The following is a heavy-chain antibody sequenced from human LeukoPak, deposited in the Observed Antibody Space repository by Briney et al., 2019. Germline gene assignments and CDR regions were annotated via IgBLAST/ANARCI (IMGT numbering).Heavy chain of an antibody. CDR1: GGSISSSSYY. CDR3: ARVYYDFWSGSEMNYMDV. J-gene: IGHJ6*03. D-gene: IGHD3-3*01. V-gene: IGHV4-39*07. Sequence: PSETLSLTCTVSGGSISSSSYYWGWIRQPPGKGLEWIGSIYYSGSTYYNPSLKSRVTISVDTSKNQFSLKLSSVTAADTAVYYCARVYYDFWSGSEMNYMDVWGKGTTVTVSS. CDR2: IYYSGST.